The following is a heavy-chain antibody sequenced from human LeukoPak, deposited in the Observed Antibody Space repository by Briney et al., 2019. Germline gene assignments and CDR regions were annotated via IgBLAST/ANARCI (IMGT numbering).Heavy chain of an antibody. CDR2: ISYDGSNK. J-gene: IGHJ5*02. V-gene: IGHV3-30-3*02. Sequence: GGSLRLSCAASGFTFSSYAMHWVRQAPGKGLEWVAVISYDGSNKYYADSVKGRFTISRDNSKNTLYLQMNSLRAEDTAVYYCAKSGGSSGLNWFDPWGQGTLVTVSS. CDR1: GFTFSSYA. CDR3: AKSGGSSGLNWFDP. D-gene: IGHD3-22*01.